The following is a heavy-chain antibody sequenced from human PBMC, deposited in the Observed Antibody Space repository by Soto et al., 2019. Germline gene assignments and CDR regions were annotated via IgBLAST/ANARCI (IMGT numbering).Heavy chain of an antibody. CDR2: ISWNSGNI. V-gene: IGHV3-9*01. D-gene: IGHD2-8*01. Sequence: PGGSLRLSCAASGFTFDDYAMHWVRQAPGKGLEWVSGISWNSGNIDYADSVKGRFTVSRDNSKNSLFLQMNNLRAEDTAVYYCAKLRDFVVLPAGILDYWGPGTLVTVSS. J-gene: IGHJ4*02. CDR3: AKLRDFVVLPAGILDY. CDR1: GFTFDDYA.